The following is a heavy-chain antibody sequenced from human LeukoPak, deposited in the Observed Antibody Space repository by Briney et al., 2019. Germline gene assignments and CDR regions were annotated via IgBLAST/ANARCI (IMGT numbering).Heavy chain of an antibody. J-gene: IGHJ5*02. CDR3: ARDLTVTTWVIWFDP. V-gene: IGHV1-69*05. CDR1: GGTFSNHA. Sequence: SVKVSCKASGGTFSNHAINWVRQAPGQGLEWMGRIIPIYGTVNYAQKFQGRVTITTDESTSTAYMELSSLRSEDTAVYYCARDLTVTTWVIWFDPWGQGTLVTVSS. D-gene: IGHD4-17*01. CDR2: IIPIYGTV.